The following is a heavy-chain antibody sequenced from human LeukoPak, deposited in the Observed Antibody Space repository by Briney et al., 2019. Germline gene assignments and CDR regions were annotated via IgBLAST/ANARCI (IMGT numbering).Heavy chain of an antibody. J-gene: IGHJ4*02. D-gene: IGHD6-19*01. V-gene: IGHV3-23*01. CDR3: TIDLMTGFSSGWRFGY. CDR1: GLTFKNFA. Sequence: PGGSLRLSCAASGLTFKNFAMSWVRQAPGKGLEWLAVTSGDEDSTHYADSVRGHFVISTDNSKNPLFLHMNSLRAEDTAVYYCTIDLMTGFSSGWRFGYWGQGTLVTVSS. CDR2: TSGDEDST.